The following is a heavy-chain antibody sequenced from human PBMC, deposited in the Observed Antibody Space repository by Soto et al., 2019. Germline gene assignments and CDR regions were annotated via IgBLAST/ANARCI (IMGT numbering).Heavy chain of an antibody. CDR1: GFTFSGSA. CDR2: IRSKANSYAT. J-gene: IGHJ3*02. V-gene: IGHV3-73*01. D-gene: IGHD3-3*01. Sequence: GSLRLSCAASGFTFSGSAMHWVRQASGKGLEWVGRIRSKANSYATAYAASVKGRFTISRDDSKNTAYLQMNSLKTEDTAVYYCTRHDPGDYDFWSGYYHGAMPHAFDIWGQGTMVTVSS. CDR3: TRHDPGDYDFWSGYYHGAMPHAFDI.